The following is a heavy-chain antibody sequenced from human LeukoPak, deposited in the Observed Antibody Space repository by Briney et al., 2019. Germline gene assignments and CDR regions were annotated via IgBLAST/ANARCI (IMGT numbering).Heavy chain of an antibody. CDR1: GFTFSSYS. Sequence: MSGGSLRLSCAASGFTFSSYSMNWVRQAPGKGLEWVSSISSSSSYIYYADSVKGRFTISRDNAKNSLYLQMNSLRAEDTAIYYCARSAAQSSGYHFVFWGQGTLVTVSS. D-gene: IGHD3-22*01. V-gene: IGHV3-21*04. CDR2: ISSSSSYI. CDR3: ARSAAQSSGYHFVF. J-gene: IGHJ4*02.